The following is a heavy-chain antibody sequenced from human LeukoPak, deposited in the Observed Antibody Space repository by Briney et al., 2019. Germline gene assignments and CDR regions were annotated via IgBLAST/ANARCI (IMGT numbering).Heavy chain of an antibody. J-gene: IGHJ4*02. CDR1: GGSISSGSYY. CDR2: IYTSGST. CDR3: ARDLHYYGSATLGY. V-gene: IGHV4-61*02. D-gene: IGHD3-10*01. Sequence: KASQTLSLTCTVSGGSISSGSYYWSWIRQPAGKGLEWIGRIYTSGSTNYNHSLKSRVTISVDTSKNPSSLKLSSVTAADTAVYYCARDLHYYGSATLGYWGQGTLVTVSS.